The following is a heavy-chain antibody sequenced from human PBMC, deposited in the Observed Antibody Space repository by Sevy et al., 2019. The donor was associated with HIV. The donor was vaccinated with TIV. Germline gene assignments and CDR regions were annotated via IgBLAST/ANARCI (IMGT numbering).Heavy chain of an antibody. CDR1: GGSISSYY. CDR2: IYTSGST. CDR3: ARVAGIVGATALTYFDY. V-gene: IGHV4-4*07. J-gene: IGHJ4*02. Sequence: SEILSLTCTVSGGSISSYYWSWIRQPAGKGLEWIGRIYTSGSTNYNPFLKSRVTMSVDTSKNQFSLKLSSVTAADTAVYYCARVAGIVGATALTYFDYWGQGTLVTVSS. D-gene: IGHD1-26*01.